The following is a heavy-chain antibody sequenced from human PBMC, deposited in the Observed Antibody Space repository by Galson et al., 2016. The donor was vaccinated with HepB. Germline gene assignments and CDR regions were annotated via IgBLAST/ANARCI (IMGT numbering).Heavy chain of an antibody. CDR3: ARARGFYDAFNM. J-gene: IGHJ6*04. CDR1: GFTFTDYA. D-gene: IGHD4/OR15-4a*01. CDR2: ISGSGGNA. Sequence: SLRLSCAASGFTFTDYAMTWVRQAPGKGLEWVALISGSGGNAYYADSVKRRFAISRDNSRGTLVLQMGSLIAEDTAMYYCARARGFYDAFNMWGKGTTVTVSS. V-gene: IGHV3-23*01.